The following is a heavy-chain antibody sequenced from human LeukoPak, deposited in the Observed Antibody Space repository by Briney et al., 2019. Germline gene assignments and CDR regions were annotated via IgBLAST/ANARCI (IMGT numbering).Heavy chain of an antibody. CDR1: GFTFSSYA. V-gene: IGHV3-30-3*01. CDR3: ARDVEAVAGTEETQYYYYGMDV. Sequence: GGSLRLSCAASGFTFSSYAMHWVRQAPGKGLEWVAVISYDGSNKYYAESVKGRFTISRDNSKNTLYLQMNSLRAEDTAVYYCARDVEAVAGTEETQYYYYGMDVWGQGTTVTVSS. D-gene: IGHD6-19*01. CDR2: ISYDGSNK. J-gene: IGHJ6*02.